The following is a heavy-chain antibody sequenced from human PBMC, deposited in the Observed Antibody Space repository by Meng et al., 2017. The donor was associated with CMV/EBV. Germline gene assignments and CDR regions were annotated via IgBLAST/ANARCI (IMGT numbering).Heavy chain of an antibody. CDR2: ISWDGGST. CDR3: AKAWRRSSSNSALDY. D-gene: IGHD6-6*01. Sequence: GESLKISCAASGFTFDDYTMHWVRQAPGKGLEWVPLISWDGGSTYYADSVKGRFTISRDNSKNSLYLQMNSLRTEDTALYYCAKAWRRSSSNSALDYWGQGTLVTVSS. J-gene: IGHJ4*02. CDR1: GFTFDDYT. V-gene: IGHV3-43*01.